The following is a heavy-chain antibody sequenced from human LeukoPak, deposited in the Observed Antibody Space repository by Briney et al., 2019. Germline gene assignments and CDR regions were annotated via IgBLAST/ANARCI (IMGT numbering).Heavy chain of an antibody. CDR3: ARGPPLRYFDWPGYFDY. CDR2: INHSGST. CDR1: GGSFSGYY. D-gene: IGHD3-9*01. J-gene: IGHJ4*02. V-gene: IGHV4-34*01. Sequence: SETLSLTCAVYGGSFSGYYWSWIRQPPGKGLEWIGEINHSGSTNYNPSLKSRVTISVDTSKNQFSLKLSSVTAADTAVYYCARGPPLRYFDWPGYFDYWGQGALVTVSS.